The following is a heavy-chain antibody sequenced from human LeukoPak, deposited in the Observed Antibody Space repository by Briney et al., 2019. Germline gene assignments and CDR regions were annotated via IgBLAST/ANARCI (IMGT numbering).Heavy chain of an antibody. Sequence: GRSLRLSFPASGFTFDDFAMHWVRQAPGKGLEWVSGISWNSGSIGYADSVKGRFTISRDNAKNSLYLQMNSLRTEDTALYYCAKAALRVYSYGNLDYWGQGTLVTVSS. D-gene: IGHD5-18*01. J-gene: IGHJ4*02. CDR3: AKAALRVYSYGNLDY. CDR1: GFTFDDFA. V-gene: IGHV3-9*01. CDR2: ISWNSGSI.